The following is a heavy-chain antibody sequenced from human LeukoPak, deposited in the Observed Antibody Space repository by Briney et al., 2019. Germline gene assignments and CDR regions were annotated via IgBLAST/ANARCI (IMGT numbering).Heavy chain of an antibody. Sequence: SETLSLTCTVSGGSISSYYWSWIRQPAGKGLEWIGRIYTSGSTNYNPSLKSRVTISIDTSKNQFSLKLSSVIAADTAVYYCASPRTTLDAFDFWGQGTMVTVSS. CDR1: GGSISSYY. V-gene: IGHV4-4*07. CDR2: IYTSGST. J-gene: IGHJ3*01. D-gene: IGHD1-1*01. CDR3: ASPRTTLDAFDF.